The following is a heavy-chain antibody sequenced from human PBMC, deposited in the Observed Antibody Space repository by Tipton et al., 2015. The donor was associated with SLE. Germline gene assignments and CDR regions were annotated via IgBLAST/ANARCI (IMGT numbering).Heavy chain of an antibody. Sequence: SLRLSCADSGFTFSRSAMHWVRQAPGKGLEWVTGISHDGSDEYYADSVKGRFTISRDNSKNTLYLQMNSLRAEDTAVYYCAIKWGSSFDYWGQGTLVTVSS. CDR2: ISHDGSDE. V-gene: IGHV3-30*04. J-gene: IGHJ4*02. CDR3: AIKWGSSFDY. CDR1: GFTFSRSA. D-gene: IGHD3-16*01.